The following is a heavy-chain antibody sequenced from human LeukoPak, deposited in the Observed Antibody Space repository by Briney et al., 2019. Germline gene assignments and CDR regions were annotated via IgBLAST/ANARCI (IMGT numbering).Heavy chain of an antibody. CDR3: ARQRVYYYDSSGYTSKSDAFDI. CDR1: VGSISSYY. J-gene: IGHJ3*02. D-gene: IGHD3-22*01. CDR2: IYYSGST. V-gene: IGHV4-59*08. Sequence: SETLSLTCTVSVGSISSYYWSWIRQPPGKGVEWIGYIYYSGSTTYHPSLKSRVTISVDTSKNQFSLKLSSVTAADTAVYYCARQRVYYYDSSGYTSKSDAFDIWGQGTMVTVSS.